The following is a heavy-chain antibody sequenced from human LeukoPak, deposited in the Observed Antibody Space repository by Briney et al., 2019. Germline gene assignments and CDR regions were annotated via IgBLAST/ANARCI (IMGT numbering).Heavy chain of an antibody. V-gene: IGHV4-4*07. Sequence: PSETLSLTCTVSRGSISSYYWSWIRQPVGKGLEWIGRIYTSGSTNYNPSLKSRVTMSVDTSKNHFSLKLRSVTTADTAVYYCARDPIAVAGTWYFDLWGRGTLVTVSS. J-gene: IGHJ2*01. CDR2: IYTSGST. CDR3: ARDPIAVAGTWYFDL. CDR1: RGSISSYY. D-gene: IGHD6-19*01.